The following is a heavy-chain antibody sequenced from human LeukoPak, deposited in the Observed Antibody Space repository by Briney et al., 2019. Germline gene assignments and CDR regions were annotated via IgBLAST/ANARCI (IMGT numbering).Heavy chain of an antibody. Sequence: AGSLTLSCAASGFTFSSYCMRWVRQAPGKGLEWVANIKQDGSEKYYVDSVKGRFTISRDNAKNSLYLQMNSLRAEDTAVYDCARVPPDFWSGYYTREGFDYWGQGTLVTVSS. CDR2: IKQDGSEK. D-gene: IGHD3-3*01. V-gene: IGHV3-7*01. CDR3: ARVPPDFWSGYYTREGFDY. J-gene: IGHJ4*02. CDR1: GFTFSSYC.